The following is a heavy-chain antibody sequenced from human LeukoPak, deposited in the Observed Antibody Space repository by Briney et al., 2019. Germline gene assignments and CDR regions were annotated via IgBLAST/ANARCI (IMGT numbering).Heavy chain of an antibody. Sequence: GGSLRLSCAASGFTFSSYAMHWVRQAPGKGLEYVSAISSNGGSTYYANSVKGRFTISRDNSKNTLYLQMGSLRAEDMAVYYCASSLRRRDGYNSFDYWGQGTLVTVSS. CDR1: GFTFSSYA. CDR3: ASSLRRRDGYNSFDY. V-gene: IGHV3-64*01. CDR2: ISSNGGST. D-gene: IGHD5-24*01. J-gene: IGHJ4*02.